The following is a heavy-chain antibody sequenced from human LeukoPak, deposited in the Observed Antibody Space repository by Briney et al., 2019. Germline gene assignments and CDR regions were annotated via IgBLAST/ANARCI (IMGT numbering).Heavy chain of an antibody. CDR3: ARDPQAAAGPFDP. CDR2: VYLGGST. D-gene: IGHD6-13*01. J-gene: IGHJ5*02. Sequence: SETLSLTCTVSGASISDYYWSWIRQSPGMGLEWIGYVYLGGSTNYNPSLKSRVTISVDTSKNQFSLKLSSVTAADTAVYYCARDPQAAAGPFDPWGQGTLVTVSS. V-gene: IGHV4-59*12. CDR1: GASISDYY.